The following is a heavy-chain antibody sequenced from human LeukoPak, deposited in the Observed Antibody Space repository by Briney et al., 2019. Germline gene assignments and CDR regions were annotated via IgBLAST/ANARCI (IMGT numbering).Heavy chain of an antibody. Sequence: GGSLRLSCAASGLTFSNHWMHWVRQAPGKGLVWVSRITNDGSSTTYADSVKGRFTISRDNSKNTLYLQMNNLRAEDTAVYYCAKVRIVGATTGFDYWGQGTLVTVSS. CDR1: GLTFSNHW. J-gene: IGHJ4*02. V-gene: IGHV3-74*01. CDR3: AKVRIVGATTGFDY. CDR2: ITNDGSST. D-gene: IGHD1-26*01.